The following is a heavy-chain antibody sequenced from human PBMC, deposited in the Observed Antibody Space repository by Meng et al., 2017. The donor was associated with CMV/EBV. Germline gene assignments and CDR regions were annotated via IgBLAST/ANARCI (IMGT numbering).Heavy chain of an antibody. CDR3: AKDGNEVYGYVWGSYPDY. D-gene: IGHD3-16*02. Sequence: TFSSYAMHWVRQAPGKGLEWVEVISNDGTKKYYGSPVRGRFTISRDNSENTLYLQMNSLRVEDTAMYYCAKDGNEVYGYVWGSYPDYWGQGTLVTVSS. V-gene: IGHV3-30*18. CDR2: ISNDGTKK. J-gene: IGHJ4*02. CDR1: TFSSYA.